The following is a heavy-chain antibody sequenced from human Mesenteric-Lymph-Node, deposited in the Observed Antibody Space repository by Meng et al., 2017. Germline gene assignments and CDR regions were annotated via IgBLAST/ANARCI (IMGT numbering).Heavy chain of an antibody. CDR1: GFSFSRYE. D-gene: IGHD3-10*01. J-gene: IGHJ4*02. CDR2: IKEHRSGT. CDR3: AKGAAAGSGKYLDY. V-gene: IGHV3-7*03. Sequence: GESLKISCSASGFSFSRYEMNWVRQAPGKGLEWVSNIKEHRSGTDYVDSVKDRFTISRDNAKNSLYLQINSLRAEDMALYYCAKGAAAGSGKYLDYWGQGTLVTVSS.